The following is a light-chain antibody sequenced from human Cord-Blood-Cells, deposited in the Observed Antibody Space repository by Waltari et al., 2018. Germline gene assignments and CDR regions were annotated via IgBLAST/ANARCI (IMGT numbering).Light chain of an antibody. Sequence: QSALTQPASVSGSPGQSITISCTGTSSDVGSYNLVSWYQQHPGKAPKLMIYEGSKRPSVVSNLFSGSKSGNTASLTISGLQAEDEADYYCCSYAGVWVFGGGTKLTVL. V-gene: IGLV2-23*01. CDR1: SSDVGSYNL. J-gene: IGLJ3*02. CDR2: EGS. CDR3: CSYAGVWV.